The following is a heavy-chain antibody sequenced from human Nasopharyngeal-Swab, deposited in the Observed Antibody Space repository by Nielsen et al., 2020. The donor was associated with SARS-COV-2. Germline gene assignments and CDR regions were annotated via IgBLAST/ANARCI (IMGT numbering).Heavy chain of an antibody. V-gene: IGHV3-23*01. D-gene: IGHD3-10*01. CDR1: GFTFSSYA. J-gene: IGHJ3*02. CDR2: VTGSGYGT. Sequence: GESLKTPCAASGFTFSSYAMTWVRQAPGKGLEWVSVVTGSGYGTDYADSVKGRFTISRDNAKNTLYLQMNSLRAEDTAVYYCARKDVFAYGVDAFDIWGQGTMVTVSS. CDR3: ARKDVFAYGVDAFDI.